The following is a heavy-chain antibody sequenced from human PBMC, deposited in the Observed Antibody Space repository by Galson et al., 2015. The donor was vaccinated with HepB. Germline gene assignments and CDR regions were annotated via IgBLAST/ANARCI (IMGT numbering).Heavy chain of an antibody. V-gene: IGHV3-30*03. CDR1: GFNFGSYG. CDR2: ISYDESNK. Sequence: SLRLSCAASGFNFGSYGTHWVRQAPGKGLEWVAAISYDESNKYYVDSVKGRFTISRDNSKNTLYLQMNSLRPEDTAVYYCATHRGEVPNEFEYFQHWAQGTLVTVSS. CDR3: ATHRGEVPNEFEYFQH. D-gene: IGHD3-16*01. J-gene: IGHJ1*01.